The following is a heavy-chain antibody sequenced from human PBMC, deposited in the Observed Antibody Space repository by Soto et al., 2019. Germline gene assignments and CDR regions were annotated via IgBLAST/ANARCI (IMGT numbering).Heavy chain of an antibody. CDR1: GFTFSSYA. J-gene: IGHJ6*02. Sequence: PGGSLRLSCAASGFTFSSYAMSWVRQAPGKGLEWVAVIWYDGSNKYYADSVKGRFTISRDNSKNTLYLQMNSLRAEDTAVYYCARDIQLWLRYEAYGMDVWGQGTTVTVSS. V-gene: IGHV3-33*08. CDR2: IWYDGSNK. CDR3: ARDIQLWLRYEAYGMDV. D-gene: IGHD5-18*01.